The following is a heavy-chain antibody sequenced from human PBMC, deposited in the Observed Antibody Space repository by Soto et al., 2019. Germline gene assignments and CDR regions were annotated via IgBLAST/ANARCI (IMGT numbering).Heavy chain of an antibody. CDR1: GGTFSGYY. V-gene: IGHV4-34*08. Sequence: PSETLSLTCAVYGGTFSGYYWSWIRQPPGKGLEWIGYIYYSGSTDYNPSLKSRVTISVDTSKNQFSLKLSSVTAADTAVYYCATDGGNLDYWGQGALVTVSS. D-gene: IGHD2-15*01. CDR2: IYYSGST. CDR3: ATDGGNLDY. J-gene: IGHJ4*02.